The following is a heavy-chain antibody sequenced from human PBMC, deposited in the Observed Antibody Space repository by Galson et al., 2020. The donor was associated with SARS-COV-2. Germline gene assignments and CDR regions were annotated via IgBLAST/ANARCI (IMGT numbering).Heavy chain of an antibody. CDR3: AKGAHPLDY. D-gene: IGHD1-26*01. J-gene: IGHJ4*02. V-gene: IGHV3-33*06. Sequence: GESLKISCAASGFTLSSYGMHWVRQAPGKGLEWVAVIWYDGSNKYYADSVKGRFTISRDNSKNTLYLQMNSLRAEDTAVYYCAKGAHPLDYWGQGTLVTVSS. CDR2: IWYDGSNK. CDR1: GFTLSSYG.